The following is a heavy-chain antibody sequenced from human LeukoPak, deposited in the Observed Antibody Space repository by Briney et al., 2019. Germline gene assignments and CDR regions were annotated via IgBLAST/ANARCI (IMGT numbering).Heavy chain of an antibody. J-gene: IGHJ4*02. CDR3: ARPSTECKYSYGYGL. CDR1: GGSISSSSYY. V-gene: IGHV4-39*01. CDR2: IYYSGFT. Sequence: SETLSLTCTVSGGSISSSSYYWGWIRQPPGKGLEWIGGIYYSGFTYYNPSLKSRVTISVDTSKNQFSLKLISVTVADTAMYFCARPSTECKYSYGYGLWGQGTLVIVSS. D-gene: IGHD5-18*01.